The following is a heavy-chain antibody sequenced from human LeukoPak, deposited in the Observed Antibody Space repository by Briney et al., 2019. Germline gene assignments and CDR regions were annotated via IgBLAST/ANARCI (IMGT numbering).Heavy chain of an antibody. Sequence: SQTLSLTCAISGDSVSSNNATWNWLRQSPSRGLDWLGRTYYRSKWYNDYAVSVKSRITINPDTSKNQFSLQLNSVTPEDTGVYYCTGVGSCGYYWYFVLWGRGRLVGVSS. CDR1: GDSVSSNNAT. CDR2: TYYRSKWYN. V-gene: IGHV6-1*01. J-gene: IGHJ2*01. D-gene: IGHD5-18*01. CDR3: TGVGSCGYYWYFVL.